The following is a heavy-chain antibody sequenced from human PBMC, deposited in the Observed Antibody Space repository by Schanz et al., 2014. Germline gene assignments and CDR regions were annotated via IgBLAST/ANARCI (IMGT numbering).Heavy chain of an antibody. CDR3: AKDGPGGSGSYSADGGMDV. V-gene: IGHV3-23*01. CDR2: ISGGGGTP. Sequence: EVHLLESGGGLVKPGGSLRLSCVASGFTFSSYAMSWVRQAPGKGLEWVSAISGGGGTPYYTDPVKGRFTISRDKAKSTLYLQMNSLRAEDTAVYYCAKDGPGGSGSYSADGGMDVWGQGTTVTVSS. D-gene: IGHD3-10*01. J-gene: IGHJ6*02. CDR1: GFTFSSYA.